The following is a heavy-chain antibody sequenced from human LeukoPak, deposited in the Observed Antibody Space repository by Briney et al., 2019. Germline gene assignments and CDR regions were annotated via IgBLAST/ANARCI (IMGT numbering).Heavy chain of an antibody. CDR3: AKKTNFYDTSGYFDY. CDR1: GFTFSSYG. J-gene: IGHJ4*02. CDR2: IRYDGSNK. Sequence: PGGSLRLSCAASGFTFSSYGMHWVRQAPGKGLEWVAFIRYDGSNKYYADSVKGRFTISRDNSKNTLYLQMNSLRAEDTAVYYCAKKTNFYDTSGYFDYWGQGTLVTVSS. V-gene: IGHV3-30*02. D-gene: IGHD3-22*01.